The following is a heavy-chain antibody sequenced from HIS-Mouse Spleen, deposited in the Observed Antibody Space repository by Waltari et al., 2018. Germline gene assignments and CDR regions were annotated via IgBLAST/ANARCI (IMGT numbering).Heavy chain of an antibody. CDR3: ARGIVGATRFDP. CDR1: GGSFSGYY. CDR2: INHSGST. Sequence: QVQLQQWGAGLLKPSETLSLTCAVYGGSFSGYYWSWIRQPPGKGLGWIGEINHSGSTNYSPSLKSRVTISVDTSKNQFSLKLSSVTAADTAVYYCARGIVGATRFDPWGQGTLVTVSS. J-gene: IGHJ5*02. D-gene: IGHD1-26*01. V-gene: IGHV4-34*01.